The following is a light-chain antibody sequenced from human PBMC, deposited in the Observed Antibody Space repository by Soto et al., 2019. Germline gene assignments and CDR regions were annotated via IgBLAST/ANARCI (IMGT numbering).Light chain of an antibody. CDR1: QDISSW. Sequence: DIQMTQSPSSLSASVGDRVTITCRASQDISSWLAWYQQKPEKAPKSLIYAASNLQSGVPSRFSGSGSGTDFTLTISSLQPEDFATYYCQQYHSYPFTFGPGTKVDIK. V-gene: IGKV1D-16*01. CDR3: QQYHSYPFT. CDR2: AAS. J-gene: IGKJ3*01.